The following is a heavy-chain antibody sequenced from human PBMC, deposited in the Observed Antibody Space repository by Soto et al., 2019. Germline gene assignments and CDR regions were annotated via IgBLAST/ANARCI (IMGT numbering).Heavy chain of an antibody. CDR2: ISYSRST. V-gene: IGHV4-61*01. Sequence: QVQLQESDPGLVKPSETLSLTCTVSGDSVNSNTYYWSWIRQPPGKRLEWIGYISYSRSTTYTPSLQSRVTISVDTSKNQFSLRLSSVTAADTAVYYCARDQGRDGYYHYYGMGVWGQGTTVTVSS. CDR1: GDSVNSNTYY. J-gene: IGHJ6*02. CDR3: ARDQGRDGYYHYYGMGV.